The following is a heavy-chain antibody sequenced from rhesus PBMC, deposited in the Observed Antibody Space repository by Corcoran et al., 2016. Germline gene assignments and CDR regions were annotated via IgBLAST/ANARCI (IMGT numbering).Heavy chain of an antibody. CDR2: MNRCCVTT. Sequence: EVQLVESGGGLVQPGGSLRLSCAASGFTFSSDGMYWVRQARGKGLEWISTMNRCCVTTYSADSVKGQFTISRNNSKHTLSLQMNSLRAEDTAVYYCAKAKYSNYEPYYGLDSWGQGVVVTVSS. CDR1: GFTFSSDG. D-gene: IGHD4-23*01. J-gene: IGHJ6*01. V-gene: IGHV3S25*01. CDR3: AKAKYSNYEPYYGLDS.